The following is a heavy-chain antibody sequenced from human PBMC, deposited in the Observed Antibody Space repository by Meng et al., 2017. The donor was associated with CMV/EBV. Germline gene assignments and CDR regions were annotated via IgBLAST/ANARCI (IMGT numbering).Heavy chain of an antibody. V-gene: IGHV3-30*04. CDR1: GLTFSSYA. D-gene: IGHD3-10*01. J-gene: IGHJ4*02. CDR2: ISYYGSNK. CDR3: AREGSLLCFVELSPDY. Sequence: GESLKISCAASGLTFSSYAMHWVRQAPGKGLEWVAVISYYGSNKYYADSVKGRFTISRDNSKNTLYLQMNSLRAGDTAVYYCAREGSLLCFVELSPDYWGQGTLVTVSS.